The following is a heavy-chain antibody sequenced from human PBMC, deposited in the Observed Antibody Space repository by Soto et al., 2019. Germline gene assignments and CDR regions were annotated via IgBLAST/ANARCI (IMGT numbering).Heavy chain of an antibody. V-gene: IGHV4-31*03. D-gene: IGHD6-6*01. Sequence: QVQLQESGPGLVKPSQTLSLTCTVSGGSISSGGYFWSWIRQHPGKGLEWIGFIYYSGSTYYNPSLKCRVTVSVETSKNQFSLKLSSVTAADTAVYYCAREGAAPYYYYGMDVWGQGTTVTVSS. J-gene: IGHJ6*02. CDR1: GGSISSGGYF. CDR3: AREGAAPYYYYGMDV. CDR2: IYYSGST.